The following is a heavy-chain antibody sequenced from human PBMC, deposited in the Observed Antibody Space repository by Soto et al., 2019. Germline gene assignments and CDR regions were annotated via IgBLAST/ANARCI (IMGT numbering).Heavy chain of an antibody. Sequence: SETLSLTCTVSGGSISSSSYYWGWLRQPPGKGLEWIGKIYHSGSTNYNPPLKSRVTISVDTSKNQFSLKLSSVTAADTAVYYCARGRAWYDFWSGYGMDVWGQGTTVTVSS. V-gene: IGHV4-39*07. D-gene: IGHD3-3*01. CDR3: ARGRAWYDFWSGYGMDV. CDR1: GGSISSSSYY. CDR2: IYHSGST. J-gene: IGHJ6*02.